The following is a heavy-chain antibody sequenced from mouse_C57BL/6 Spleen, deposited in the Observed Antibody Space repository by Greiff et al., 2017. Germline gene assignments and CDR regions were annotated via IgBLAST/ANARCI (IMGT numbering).Heavy chain of an antibody. CDR3: ARVNYGSENYAMDY. V-gene: IGHV1-26*01. CDR1: GYTFTDYY. D-gene: IGHD1-1*01. J-gene: IGHJ4*01. Sequence: EVQLQQSGPELVKPGASVKISCKASGYTFTDYYMNWVKQSHGKSLEWIGDINPNNGGTSYNQKFKGKATLTVDKSSSTAYMELRSLTSEDSAVYDCARVNYGSENYAMDYWGQGTSVTVSS. CDR2: INPNNGGT.